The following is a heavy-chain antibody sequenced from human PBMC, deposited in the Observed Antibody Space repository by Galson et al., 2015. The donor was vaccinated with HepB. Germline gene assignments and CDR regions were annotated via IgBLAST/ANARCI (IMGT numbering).Heavy chain of an antibody. V-gene: IGHV3-64D*06. J-gene: IGHJ3*02. D-gene: IGHD3-22*01. CDR1: GFTFSSYA. CDR2: ISSNGGST. Sequence: SLRLSCAASGFTFSSYAMHWVRQAPGKGLEYVSAISSNGGSTYYADSVKGRFTISRDNSKNTLYLQMSSLRAEDTAVYYCVKDYYDSSGYYIPPDAFDIWGQGTMVPVSS. CDR3: VKDYYDSSGYYIPPDAFDI.